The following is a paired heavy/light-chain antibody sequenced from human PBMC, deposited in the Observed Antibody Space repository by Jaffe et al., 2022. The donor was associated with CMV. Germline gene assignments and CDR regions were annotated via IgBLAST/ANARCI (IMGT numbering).Light chain of an antibody. V-gene: IGKV2-30*02. CDR1: ESLLHSDGNTY. CDR3: MQGAHWPWT. J-gene: IGKJ1*01. Sequence: DVVVTQSPLSLPVTLGQPASISCRCDESLLHSDGNTYLSWFQQRPGQSPRRLIYRVSNRDSGVPDRFSGSGSGTDFTLKISRVEAEDAGVYYCMQGAHWPWTFGQGTKVEIK. CDR2: RVS.
Heavy chain of an antibody. D-gene: IGHD4-17*01. J-gene: IGHJ4*02. CDR1: GYTFTTYW. CDR3: ARHDNSDQSFDF. Sequence: EVQLVQSGAEVRKPGESLRISCQTSGYTFTTYWIGWVRHMPGKGLEWMGLVHAGFSATKYNPSFEGQVTISADESISTAYLQWRRLKASDTAIYYCARHDNSDQSFDFWGQGTLVTVTS. V-gene: IGHV5-51*01. CDR2: VHAGFSAT.